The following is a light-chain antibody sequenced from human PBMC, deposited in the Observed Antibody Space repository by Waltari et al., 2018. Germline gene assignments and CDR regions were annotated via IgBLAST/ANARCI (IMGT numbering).Light chain of an antibody. CDR3: AAWDDSLICPV. J-gene: IGLJ1*01. CDR2: RNS. Sequence: QSVLTQPPSASGVPGQRVTISCSGSSSSIGRNYVYWYQHVPGTAPKLLSYRNSQRPSGVPGRCPGSRSGTSASLAISGLRSEDEAHYYCAAWDDSLICPVFGTGTKVSVL. CDR1: SSSIGRNY. V-gene: IGLV1-47*01.